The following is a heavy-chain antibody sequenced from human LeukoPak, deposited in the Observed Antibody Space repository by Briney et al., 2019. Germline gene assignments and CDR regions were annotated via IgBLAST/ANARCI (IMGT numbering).Heavy chain of an antibody. Sequence: GGSLRLSCEGSGFTFSNYWMGWVRQAPGKGLQWVANIKTDGSEKYYVDSVKGRFTISRDNAKNSLYLQMNSLRAEDTAVYYCAKDRAVAATYFDYWGQGTLVTVSS. J-gene: IGHJ4*02. D-gene: IGHD2-15*01. V-gene: IGHV3-7*01. CDR1: GFTFSNYW. CDR3: AKDRAVAATYFDY. CDR2: IKTDGSEK.